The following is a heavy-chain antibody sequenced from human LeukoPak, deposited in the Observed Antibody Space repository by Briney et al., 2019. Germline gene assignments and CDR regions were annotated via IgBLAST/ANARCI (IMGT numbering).Heavy chain of an antibody. J-gene: IGHJ4*02. CDR3: ARVENDFWSGYYTC. Sequence: GGSLRLSCAASGFTFSIYAMNWVRQAPGKGLEWVSVIGGSADSADYADSVKGRFTISRDNAKNTLYLQMNSLRAEDTAVYYCARVENDFWSGYYTCWGQGTLVTVSS. V-gene: IGHV3-23*01. CDR2: IGGSADSA. D-gene: IGHD3-3*01. CDR1: GFTFSIYA.